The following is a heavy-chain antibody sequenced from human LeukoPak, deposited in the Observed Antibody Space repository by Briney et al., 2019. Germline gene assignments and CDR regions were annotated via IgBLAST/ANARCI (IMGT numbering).Heavy chain of an antibody. V-gene: IGHV4-61*02. Sequence: PSETLSLTCTVSGGSISSGSYYWSWIRQPAGKGLEWIGRIYTSGSTNYNPSLKSRVTISVDTSKNQFSLKLSSVTAADTAVYYCAREPSYSSYDGFDYWGQGTLVTVSS. CDR1: GGSISSGSYY. CDR2: IYTSGST. D-gene: IGHD4-11*01. J-gene: IGHJ4*02. CDR3: AREPSYSSYDGFDY.